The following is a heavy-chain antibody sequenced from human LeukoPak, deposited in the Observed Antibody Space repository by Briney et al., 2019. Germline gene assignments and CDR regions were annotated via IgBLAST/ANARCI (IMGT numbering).Heavy chain of an antibody. Sequence: GGSLRLSCAASGFTFDDYAMHWVRQAPGKGLEWVSSISWNSGSIGYADSVKGRFTISRDNAKNSLYLQMNSLRAEDTALYYCAKDIGSSDWYYFDYWGQGTLVTVSS. J-gene: IGHJ4*02. V-gene: IGHV3-9*01. CDR2: ISWNSGSI. CDR1: GFTFDDYA. D-gene: IGHD6-19*01. CDR3: AKDIGSSDWYYFDY.